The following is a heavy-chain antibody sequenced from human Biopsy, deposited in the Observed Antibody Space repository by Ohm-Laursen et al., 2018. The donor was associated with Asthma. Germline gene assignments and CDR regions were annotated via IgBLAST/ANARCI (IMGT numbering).Heavy chain of an antibody. CDR1: GFSFRDYY. CDR2: ISSGGRTI. V-gene: IGHV3-11*01. CDR3: ARDNHDYYYYGMDL. D-gene: IGHD1-14*01. Sequence: SLRLSCSASGFSFRDYYMSWIRQAPGKGLEWISYISSGGRTIYYADSVKGRFTISRDNAQNLLYPQMSSLRTEDTAVYYCARDNHDYYYYGMDLWGQGTWVTDSS. J-gene: IGHJ6*02.